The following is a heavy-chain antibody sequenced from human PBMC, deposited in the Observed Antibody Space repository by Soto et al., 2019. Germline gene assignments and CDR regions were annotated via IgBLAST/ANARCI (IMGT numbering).Heavy chain of an antibody. CDR2: ISSSSSYI. V-gene: IGHV3-21*01. Sequence: GGSLRLSCSSSGFTVSSYSMNLFRQAPGKGLEWVSSISSSSSYIYYADSVKGRFTISRDNAKNSLYLQMNSLRAEDTAVYYCARDPSYYDSLWGQGTLVTVSS. D-gene: IGHD3-22*01. CDR3: ARDPSYYDSL. CDR1: GFTVSSYS. J-gene: IGHJ4*02.